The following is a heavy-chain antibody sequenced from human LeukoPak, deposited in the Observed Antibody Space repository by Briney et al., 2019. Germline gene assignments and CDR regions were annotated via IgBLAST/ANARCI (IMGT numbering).Heavy chain of an antibody. CDR2: INEDGSTK. J-gene: IGHJ3*02. Sequence: GSLRLSCAASGFTFSIYWMSWVRQAPGKGLEWVANINEDGSTKYYVDSVKGRFTISRDNAKNSLFLQMNSLRAEDSAVYYCARDVYDSGRGAFDILGQGTMVTVSS. CDR3: ARDVYDSGRGAFDI. D-gene: IGHD3-10*01. V-gene: IGHV3-7*01. CDR1: GFTFSIYW.